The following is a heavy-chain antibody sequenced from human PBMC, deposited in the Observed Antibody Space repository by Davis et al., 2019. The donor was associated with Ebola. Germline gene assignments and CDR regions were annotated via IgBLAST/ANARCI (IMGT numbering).Heavy chain of an antibody. CDR3: ARSRQLVWFDP. V-gene: IGHV4-34*01. CDR1: GGSFSGYY. J-gene: IGHJ5*02. CDR2: INHSGST. Sequence: MPSETLSLTCAVYGGSFSGYYWSWIRQPPGKGLEWLGEINHSGSTNYNPSLKSRVTISVDTSKNQFSLKLSSVTAADTAVYYCARSRQLVWFDPWGQGTLVTVSS. D-gene: IGHD6-6*01.